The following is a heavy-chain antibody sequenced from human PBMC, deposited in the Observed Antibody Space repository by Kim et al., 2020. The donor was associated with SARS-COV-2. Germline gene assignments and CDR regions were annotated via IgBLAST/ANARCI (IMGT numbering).Heavy chain of an antibody. J-gene: IGHJ1*01. D-gene: IGHD3-10*01. CDR1: GFTFSSYA. CDR3: AKAYYGSGSYTAENFQH. V-gene: IGHV3-23*01. CDR2: ISTSGGNT. Sequence: GGSLRLSCAASGFTFSSYAMSWVRRAPGEGLEWVSAISTSGGNTYYADSVKGRFTISRDNSRNTLYLQMNSLRAEDTAVYYCAKAYYGSGSYTAENFQH.